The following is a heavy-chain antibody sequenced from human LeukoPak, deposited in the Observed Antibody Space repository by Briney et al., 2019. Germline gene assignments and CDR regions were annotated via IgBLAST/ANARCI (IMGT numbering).Heavy chain of an antibody. CDR2: FDPEDGET. CDR3: ATDPTPNRGYSYVRGVY. J-gene: IGHJ4*02. CDR1: GYTLTALS. V-gene: IGHV1-24*01. Sequence: GASVKVSCKVSGYTLTALSMHWVRQAAGKGLEWMGGFDPEDGETIYAQNFQGRVTMTEDTSTDTAYMGLSSLRSEDTAVYYCATDPTPNRGYSYVRGVYWGQGTLVTVSS. D-gene: IGHD5-18*01.